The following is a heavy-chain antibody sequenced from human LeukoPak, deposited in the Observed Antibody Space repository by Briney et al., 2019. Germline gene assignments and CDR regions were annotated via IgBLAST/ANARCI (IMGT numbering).Heavy chain of an antibody. CDR3: ARDEDTSGHYFDS. J-gene: IGHJ4*02. D-gene: IGHD3-22*01. Sequence: SETLSLTCTLSGGSMSSYYWSWIRQPAGKGLEWIGQIYISGSTSYNPSLKSRVTMSVDTSKNEFSLKLSSVTAADTAVYFCARDEDTSGHYFDSWGQGTLVTVSS. V-gene: IGHV4-4*07. CDR2: IYISGST. CDR1: GGSMSSYY.